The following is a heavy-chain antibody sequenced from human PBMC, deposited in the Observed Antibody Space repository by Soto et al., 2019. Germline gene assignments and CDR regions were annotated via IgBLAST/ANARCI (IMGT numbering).Heavy chain of an antibody. CDR2: IIPIFGSI. V-gene: IGHV1-69*13. D-gene: IGHD4-17*01. Sequence: EASVKVSCKASGGTLSSYSISWVRQAPGQGLEWMGGIIPIFGSINFAQKFQDRVTITADESTSTVYMEMDSLRSEDTAIYYCAKGMTAVVTATFDYWGQGTLVTVSS. CDR3: AKGMTAVVTATFDY. CDR1: GGTLSSYS. J-gene: IGHJ4*02.